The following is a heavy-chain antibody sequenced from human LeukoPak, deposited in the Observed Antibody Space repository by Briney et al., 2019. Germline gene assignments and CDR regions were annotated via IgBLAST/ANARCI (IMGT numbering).Heavy chain of an antibody. Sequence: GRSLRLSCAASGFTFSSYGMHWVRQAPGKGLEWVAVISYDGSNKYYADSVKGRFTISRDNSKNTLYLQMNSLRAEDTALYYCAKSGCGNPSCYVNYWGQGTLVTVSS. V-gene: IGHV3-30*18. D-gene: IGHD2-2*01. CDR3: AKSGCGNPSCYVNY. CDR1: GFTFSSYG. CDR2: ISYDGSNK. J-gene: IGHJ4*02.